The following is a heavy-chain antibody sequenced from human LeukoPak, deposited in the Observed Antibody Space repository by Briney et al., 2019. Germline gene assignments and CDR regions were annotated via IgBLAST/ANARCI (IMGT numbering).Heavy chain of an antibody. Sequence: RGSLRLSCAASGFTFSSYAMSWVRQAPGKGLEWVSAISGSGGSTYYADSVKGRFTISRDNSKNTLYLQMNSLRAEDTAVYYCAKDSEWELRSCFDYWGQGTLVTVSS. CDR1: GFTFSSYA. D-gene: IGHD1-26*01. CDR2: ISGSGGST. J-gene: IGHJ4*02. CDR3: AKDSEWELRSCFDY. V-gene: IGHV3-23*01.